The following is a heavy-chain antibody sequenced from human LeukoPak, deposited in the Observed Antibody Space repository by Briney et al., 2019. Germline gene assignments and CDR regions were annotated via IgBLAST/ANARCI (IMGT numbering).Heavy chain of an antibody. CDR3: ANQRRDSSSSSFRYYFDY. V-gene: IGHV3-30*02. CDR2: IRFDASNK. Sequence: GGSLRLSCAASGFTFSSFGMHWVRQAPGKGLEWVAFIRFDASNKYYADSVKGRFSISRDNSKNTVYLQMNSLRAEDTAIYYCANQRRDSSSSSFRYYFDYWGQGTLVTVSS. D-gene: IGHD6-6*01. J-gene: IGHJ4*02. CDR1: GFTFSSFG.